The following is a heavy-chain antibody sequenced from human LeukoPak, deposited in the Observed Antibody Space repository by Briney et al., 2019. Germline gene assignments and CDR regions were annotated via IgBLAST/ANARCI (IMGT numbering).Heavy chain of an antibody. D-gene: IGHD5-12*01. CDR1: GFTLSSNW. V-gene: IGHV3-7*01. CDR2: IKQDGSVK. CDR3: ARWGQTSGYYYVDN. J-gene: IGHJ4*02. Sequence: GGSLRLSCGASGFTLSSNWMTWVRQAPGRGLEWVASIKQDGSVKYYVDSVKGRFAISRDNARNSLSLQMNSLGVEDTAVYFCARWGQTSGYYYVDNWGQGTLVTVSS.